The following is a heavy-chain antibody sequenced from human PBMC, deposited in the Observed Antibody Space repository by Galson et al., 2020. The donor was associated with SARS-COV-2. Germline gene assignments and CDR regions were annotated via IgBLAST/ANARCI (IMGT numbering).Heavy chain of an antibody. J-gene: IGHJ6*02. V-gene: IGHV3-30*03. CDR1: GFTFSSYG. D-gene: IGHD3-9*01. Sequence: GESLKISCAASGFTFSSYGMHWVRQAPGKGLEWVAVISYDGSNKYYADSVKGRFTISRDNSKNTLYLQMNSLRAEVTAVYYCARDRKYYDILTGYLGHYYYYYGMDVWGQGTTVTVSS. CDR3: ARDRKYYDILTGYLGHYYYYYGMDV. CDR2: ISYDGSNK.